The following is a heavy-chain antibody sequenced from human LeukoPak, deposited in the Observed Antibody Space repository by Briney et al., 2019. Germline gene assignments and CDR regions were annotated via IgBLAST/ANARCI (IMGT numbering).Heavy chain of an antibody. D-gene: IGHD6-13*01. CDR1: GGSISSSSYY. CDR2: IYYSGST. CDR3: ASRIAAVYYYGMDV. V-gene: IGHV4-39*07. J-gene: IGHJ6*02. Sequence: SETLSLTCTVSGGSISSSSYYWGWIRQPPGKGLEWIGSIYYSGSTYYNPSLKSRVTISVDTSKNQFSLKLSSVTAADTAVYYCASRIAAVYYYGMDVWGQGTTVTVSS.